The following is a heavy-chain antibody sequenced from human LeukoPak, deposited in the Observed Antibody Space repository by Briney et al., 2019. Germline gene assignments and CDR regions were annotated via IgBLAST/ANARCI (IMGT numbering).Heavy chain of an antibody. CDR2: INPNSGGT. J-gene: IGHJ6*03. CDR1: GYTFTGYY. Sequence: ASVKVSCKASGYTFTGYYMHWVRQAPGQGLEWMGWINPNSGGTNYAQKFQGRVTMTRDTSISTAYMELSRLRSDDTAVYYCATKSAAGWDYYYYYMDVWGKGTTVTVSS. D-gene: IGHD6-25*01. V-gene: IGHV1-2*02. CDR3: ATKSAAGWDYYYYYMDV.